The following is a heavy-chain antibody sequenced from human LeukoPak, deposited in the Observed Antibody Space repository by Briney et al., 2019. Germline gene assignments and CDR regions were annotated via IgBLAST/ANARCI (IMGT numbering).Heavy chain of an antibody. CDR3: ARVHGYYFDY. Sequence: GGSLRLSCAASGFTFSSYGMHWVRQAPGKGLEWVALIWYDGSDKYYADSMKGRLTISRDNSKNMLYLQMNSLRAEDTAVYYCARVHGYYFDYWGQGTLVTVSS. CDR1: GFTFSSYG. J-gene: IGHJ4*02. V-gene: IGHV3-33*01. CDR2: IWYDGSDK.